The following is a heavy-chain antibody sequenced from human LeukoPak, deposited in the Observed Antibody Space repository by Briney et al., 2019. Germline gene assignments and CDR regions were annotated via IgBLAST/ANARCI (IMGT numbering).Heavy chain of an antibody. J-gene: IGHJ4*02. CDR2: IIPIFGTA. V-gene: IGHV1-69*05. Sequence: ASVEVSCKASGGTFSSYAISWVRQAPGQGLEWMGGIIPIFGTANYAQKFQGRVTITTDESTSTAYMELSSLRSEDTAVYYCARLAPESDYYDSSGYLDYWGQGTLVTVSS. CDR1: GGTFSSYA. CDR3: ARLAPESDYYDSSGYLDY. D-gene: IGHD3-22*01.